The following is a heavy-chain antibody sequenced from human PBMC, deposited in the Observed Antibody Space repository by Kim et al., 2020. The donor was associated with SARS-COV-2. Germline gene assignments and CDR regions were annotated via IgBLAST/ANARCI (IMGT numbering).Heavy chain of an antibody. J-gene: IGHJ5*02. CDR3: AREPRNCSSGNWFTP. V-gene: IGHV3-11*05. Sequence: GGSLRLSCAASGFTFSDYYMNWIRQAPGKGLEWVASINSDSSYIYYADSVNGRFTISRDNTKNTLYLQMNSLRPEDTAVYYCAREPRNCSSGNWFTPSG. CDR1: GFTFSDYY. D-gene: IGHD6-13*01. CDR2: INSDSSYI.